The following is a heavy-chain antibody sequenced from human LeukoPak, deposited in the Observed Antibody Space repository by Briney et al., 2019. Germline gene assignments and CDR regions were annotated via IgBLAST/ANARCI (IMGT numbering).Heavy chain of an antibody. CDR3: ARDHYDFWSGYYTGGFDY. CDR2: IYGGGST. CDR1: GFTVSSNY. V-gene: IGHV3-53*01. D-gene: IGHD3-3*01. Sequence: GGSLRLSCAASGFTVSSNYMSWVRQAPGKGLEWVSVIYGGGSTYYADSVKGRFTISRDNSKNTLYLQMNSLRAEDTAVYYCARDHYDFWSGYYTGGFDYWGQGTLVTVSS. J-gene: IGHJ4*02.